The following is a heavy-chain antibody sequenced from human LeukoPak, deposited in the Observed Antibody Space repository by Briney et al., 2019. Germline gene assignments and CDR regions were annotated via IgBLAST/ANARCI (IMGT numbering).Heavy chain of an antibody. CDR3: TTDPIQADKRMVRGVY. CDR2: IRSKAYGGTT. V-gene: IGHV3-49*03. Sequence: PGGSLRLSCTASGFTFGDYAMSWFRQAPGKGLEWVGFIRSKAYGGTTEYAASVKGRFTISRDDSKSIAYLQMNSLKTEDTAVYYCTTDPIQADKRMVRGVYWGQGTLVTVSS. CDR1: GFTFGDYA. D-gene: IGHD3-10*01. J-gene: IGHJ4*02.